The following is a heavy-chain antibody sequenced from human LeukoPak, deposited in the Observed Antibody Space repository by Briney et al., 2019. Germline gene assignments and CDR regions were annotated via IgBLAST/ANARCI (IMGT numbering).Heavy chain of an antibody. D-gene: IGHD6-19*01. Sequence: SETLSLTCTVSGGSISSSSYYWGWIRQPPGKGLEWIGSIYYSGSTYYNLSLKSRVTISVDTSKNQFSLKLSSVTAADTAVYYCARQAVAEDYWGQGTLVTVSS. CDR2: IYYSGST. CDR1: GGSISSSSYY. J-gene: IGHJ4*02. V-gene: IGHV4-39*01. CDR3: ARQAVAEDY.